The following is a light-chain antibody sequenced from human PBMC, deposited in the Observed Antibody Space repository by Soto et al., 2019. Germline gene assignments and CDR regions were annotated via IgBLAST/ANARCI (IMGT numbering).Light chain of an antibody. J-gene: IGKJ1*01. Sequence: DIQMTQSPSSLSASVGDRVTITCRASQGISNYLAWYQQKPGKVPKLLIYAASTLQSGVPSRFSGSGSGTDFTLTFRSLQPEDVATYYCQKYNSAPWTFGRGTKVEIK. CDR1: QGISNY. CDR2: AAS. V-gene: IGKV1-27*01. CDR3: QKYNSAPWT.